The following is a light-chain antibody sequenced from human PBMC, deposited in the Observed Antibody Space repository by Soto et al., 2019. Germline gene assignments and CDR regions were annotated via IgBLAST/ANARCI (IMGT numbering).Light chain of an antibody. Sequence: IVLTQFPAPLSVSPGDRVTLSCGASQSVEINLAWYQKRSGKAPRLLIYGASTRATDMPGRLSGSGYGTELTITISSMQSEDFEVYYCQQYNNWPITFGHGTRLEIK. J-gene: IGKJ5*01. V-gene: IGKV3-15*01. CDR2: GAS. CDR1: QSVEIN. CDR3: QQYNNWPIT.